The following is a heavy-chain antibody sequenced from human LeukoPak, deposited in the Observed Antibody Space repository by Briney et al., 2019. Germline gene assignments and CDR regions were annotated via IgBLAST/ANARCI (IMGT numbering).Heavy chain of an antibody. V-gene: IGHV4-34*01. CDR1: GGSFSGYY. CDR3: ARDGTAAGLYFDL. J-gene: IGHJ4*01. Sequence: SETLSLTCAVFGGSFSGYYWSWIRQPPGKGLEWIGEIDHSGSTNYNPSLKSRVTISLDTSKNQFSLKLSSVTAADTAVYYCARDGTAAGLYFDLWGQGTLVTVSS. D-gene: IGHD6-13*01. CDR2: IDHSGST.